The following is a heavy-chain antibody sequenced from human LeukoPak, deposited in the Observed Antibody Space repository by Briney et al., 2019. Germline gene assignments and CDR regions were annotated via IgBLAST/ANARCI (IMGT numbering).Heavy chain of an antibody. CDR1: GFTFSSYA. V-gene: IGHV3-23*01. CDR3: ARALLWFGEPRDDAFDI. Sequence: GGSLRLSCAASGFTFSSYAMSWVRQAPGKGLEWVSVIRGSGGSTYYADSVKGRFTISRDNSKNTLYLQMNSLRAEDTAVYYCARALLWFGEPRDDAFDIWGQGTMVTVSS. CDR2: IRGSGGST. J-gene: IGHJ3*02. D-gene: IGHD3-10*01.